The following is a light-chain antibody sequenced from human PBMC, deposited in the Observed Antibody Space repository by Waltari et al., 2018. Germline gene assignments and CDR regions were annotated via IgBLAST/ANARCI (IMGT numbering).Light chain of an antibody. CDR3: SSQSSDNVVL. CDR1: SSDVGGYNS. CDR2: DGS. J-gene: IGLJ2*01. V-gene: IGLV2-14*03. Sequence: QSALTQPASVSGSPGQSITISCTGTSSDVGGYNSVSWYQDHPGQAPKVIIYDGSDRPSGLSERFSGSKSGDTASLTISGLQAEDEADYYCSSQSSDNVVLFGGGTKLTVL.